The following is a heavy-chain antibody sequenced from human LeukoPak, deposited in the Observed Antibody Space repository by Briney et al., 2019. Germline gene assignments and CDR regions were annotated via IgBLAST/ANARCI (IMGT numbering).Heavy chain of an antibody. Sequence: GASVKVSCKASGGTFSSYAISWVRQAPGQGLEWMGGIIPIFGTANYAQKFQGRVTITADESTSTAYMELSSLRSEDTAVYYCARDYYGSGSYFPYYNWFDPWGQGTLVTVSS. CDR3: ARDYYGSGSYFPYYNWFDP. D-gene: IGHD3-10*01. V-gene: IGHV1-69*13. CDR1: GGTFSSYA. J-gene: IGHJ5*02. CDR2: IIPIFGTA.